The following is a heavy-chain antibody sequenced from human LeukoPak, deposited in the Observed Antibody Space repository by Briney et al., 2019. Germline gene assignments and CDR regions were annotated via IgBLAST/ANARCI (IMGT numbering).Heavy chain of an antibody. CDR2: ISGSGGST. D-gene: IGHD1-26*01. V-gene: IGHV3-23*01. J-gene: IGHJ4*02. Sequence: GGSLRHSCAASGFTFSNYAMSWVRQAPGKGLEWVSGISGSGGSTYYADSVKGRFTISRDNSKNTLYLQMNSLTDEDTAVYYCAKKWGVGTTTLDYFDYWGQGTLVTVSS. CDR3: AKKWGVGTTTLDYFDY. CDR1: GFTFSNYA.